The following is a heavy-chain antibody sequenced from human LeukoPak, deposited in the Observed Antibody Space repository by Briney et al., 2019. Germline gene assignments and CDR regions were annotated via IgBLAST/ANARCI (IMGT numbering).Heavy chain of an antibody. CDR3: ARDQGDSSGFPGTFDI. CDR1: GGSVRRGNYY. D-gene: IGHD3-22*01. CDR2: IYTSGNT. V-gene: IGHV4-61*02. Sequence: PSETLSLTCTVSGGSVRRGNYYWTWIRQPAGSGLEWIGRIYTSGNTNYNPSLKGRVTMSVDTSKNQFSLKLSSVTAADTAVYYCARDQGDSSGFPGTFDIWGQGTMVTVSS. J-gene: IGHJ3*02.